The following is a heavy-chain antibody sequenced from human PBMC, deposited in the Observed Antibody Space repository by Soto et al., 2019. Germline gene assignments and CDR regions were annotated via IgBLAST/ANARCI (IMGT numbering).Heavy chain of an antibody. Sequence: QVHLVQSGVEVKKPGASVKVSCKASGYSFSTYGISWVRQDPGRGLEWMGWISGLNGNTNYAQNLQGRVTMTTDTSTRTAYMELRSLGFDDTAMYYCARDLFGEDGAGYFDYWGQGTLVTVSS. V-gene: IGHV1-18*01. D-gene: IGHD3-10*01. J-gene: IGHJ4*02. CDR2: ISGLNGNT. CDR3: ARDLFGEDGAGYFDY. CDR1: GYSFSTYG.